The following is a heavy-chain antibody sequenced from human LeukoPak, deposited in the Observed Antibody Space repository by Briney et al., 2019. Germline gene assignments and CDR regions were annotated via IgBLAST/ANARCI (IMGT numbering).Heavy chain of an antibody. D-gene: IGHD6-13*01. J-gene: IGHJ4*02. CDR1: GFIDNA. Sequence: GGSLRLSCVASGFIDNAIHWVRQAPGKVLEWVAVISYDGSYRYYADSVKGRFTISRDNSQNTFYLQMTSLRAEDTAVYYCAKDQEGGAGTGRFDYWGQGTLVTVSS. V-gene: IGHV3-30*04. CDR2: ISYDGSYR. CDR3: AKDQEGGAGTGRFDY.